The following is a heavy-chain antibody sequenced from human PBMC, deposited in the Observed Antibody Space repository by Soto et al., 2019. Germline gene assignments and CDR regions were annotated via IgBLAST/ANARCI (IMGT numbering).Heavy chain of an antibody. D-gene: IGHD3-3*01. CDR1: GGSISSYY. CDR2: ISYSGST. J-gene: IGHJ4*02. V-gene: IGHV4-59*01. CDR3: ASGGQGYDFWSGYYYEDYFDY. Sequence: PSETLSLTCTVSGGSISSYYWSWIRQPPGKGLEWIGYISYSGSTNYNPSLKNRVTISVDTSKNQFSLRLSSVTAADTAVYYCASGGQGYDFWSGYYYEDYFDYWGQGTLVTVSS.